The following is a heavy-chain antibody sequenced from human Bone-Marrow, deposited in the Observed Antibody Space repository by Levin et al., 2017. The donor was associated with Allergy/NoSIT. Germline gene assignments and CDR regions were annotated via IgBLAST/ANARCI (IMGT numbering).Heavy chain of an antibody. CDR3: AKARGYSYGSWYFDR. CDR2: ISGSGGST. V-gene: IGHV3-23*01. D-gene: IGHD5-18*01. J-gene: IGHJ2*01. CDR1: GFTFSSYA. Sequence: GGSLRLSCAASGFTFSSYAMSWVRQAPGKGLEWVSAISGSGGSTYYADSVKGRFTISRDNSKNTLYLQMNSLRAEDTAVYYCAKARGYSYGSWYFDRWGRGTLVTVSS.